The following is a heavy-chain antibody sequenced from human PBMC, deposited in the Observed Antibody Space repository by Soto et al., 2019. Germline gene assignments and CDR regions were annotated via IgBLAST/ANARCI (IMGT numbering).Heavy chain of an antibody. J-gene: IGHJ4*02. Sequence: QVQLVQSGPEVKKPGASVRVSCMTSGYAFTSYGVNWVRQAPGQGLEWMGWIAPHSGRTTYLPKFKGRVTSTADAATNTAYMELGSLSSDDTGIYFCARAATGSYHSAYWGQGNVVTVSS. CDR1: GYAFTSYG. CDR3: ARAATGSYHSAY. D-gene: IGHD3-10*01. V-gene: IGHV1-18*04. CDR2: IAPHSGRT.